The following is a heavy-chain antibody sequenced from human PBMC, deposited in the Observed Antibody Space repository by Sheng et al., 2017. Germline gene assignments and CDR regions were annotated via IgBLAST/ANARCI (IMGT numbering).Heavy chain of an antibody. D-gene: IGHD5-12*01. CDR3: ARCPPSDGSQKFDS. CDR1: GYTFTGYY. J-gene: IGHJ4*02. V-gene: IGHV1-2*02. CDR2: INPNGGGI. Sequence: QVQLVQSGAEVKKSGASVTVSCKASGYTFTGYYVHWVRQAPGQGLEWMGWINPNGGGINYAPKFQGRVTITRDTSITTAYMEVNRLTSDDTAVYYCARCPPSDGSQKFDSWGQGTLV.